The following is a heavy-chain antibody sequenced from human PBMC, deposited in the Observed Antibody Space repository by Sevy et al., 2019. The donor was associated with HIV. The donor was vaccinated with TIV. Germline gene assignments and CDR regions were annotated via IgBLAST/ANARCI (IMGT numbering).Heavy chain of an antibody. V-gene: IGHV3-33*01. D-gene: IGHD2-8*01. CDR2: IWYDESNK. CDR1: GFTISSYG. Sequence: GGSLRLSCAVSGFTISSYGMHWVRQAPGKGLEWVAGIWYDESNKYYADSVKGRLTISRDNSKNTLYLQMNSLRAEDTAVYYCARDGEYCTNGVCSWGLFDYWGQGTLVTVSS. CDR3: ARDGEYCTNGVCSWGLFDY. J-gene: IGHJ4*02.